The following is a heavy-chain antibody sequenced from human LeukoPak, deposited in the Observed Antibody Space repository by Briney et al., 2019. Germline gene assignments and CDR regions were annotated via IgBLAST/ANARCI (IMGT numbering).Heavy chain of an antibody. CDR3: AKLGSGWRYFDY. D-gene: IGHD6-19*01. CDR2: ISGGGGST. CDR1: GFTFSTYA. J-gene: IGHJ4*02. V-gene: IGHV3-23*01. Sequence: GGSLRLSCAASGFTFSTYAMSWVRQAPGKGLEWVSHISGGGGSTYYADSVKGRFTISRDNSKSTLYLQMNSLRAEDTAVYYCAKLGSGWRYFDYWGQRTLVIVSS.